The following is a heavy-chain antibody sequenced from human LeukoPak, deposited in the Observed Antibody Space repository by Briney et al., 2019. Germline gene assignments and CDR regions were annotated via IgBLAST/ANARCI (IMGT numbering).Heavy chain of an antibody. J-gene: IGHJ4*02. CDR2: IYYSGST. V-gene: IGHV4-39*07. D-gene: IGHD6-13*01. Sequence: SETLSLTCTVSGGSISSSSYYWGWIHQPPGKGLEWIGSIYYSGSTYYNPSLKSRVTISVDTSKNQFSLKLSSVTAADTAVYYCARTHGYSSSWYRGYFDYWGQGTLVTVSS. CDR3: ARTHGYSSSWYRGYFDY. CDR1: GGSISSSSYY.